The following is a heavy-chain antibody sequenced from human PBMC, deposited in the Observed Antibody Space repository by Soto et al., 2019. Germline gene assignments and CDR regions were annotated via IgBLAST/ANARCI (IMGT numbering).Heavy chain of an antibody. CDR3: ARSSGSYFAAFYDT. Sequence: QAQLQESGGGVVQPGTSLRLSCAASAFSFSTSGMHWVRQAPGKGLEWVAAIWDDGANKYYADSVRGRFTISRDNSNNMLFLQMNGLRAEDTALYCCARSSGSYFAAFYDTWGQGTLVSVSS. D-gene: IGHD1-26*01. J-gene: IGHJ5*02. CDR2: IWDDGANK. CDR1: AFSFSTSG. V-gene: IGHV3-33*01.